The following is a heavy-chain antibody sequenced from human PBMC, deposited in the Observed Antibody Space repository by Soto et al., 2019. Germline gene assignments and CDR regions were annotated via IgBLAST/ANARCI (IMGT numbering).Heavy chain of an antibody. Sequence: SETLSLTCAVSGYSISSGYYWGWIRQPPGKGLEWIGSIYHSGSTYYNPSLKSRVTISVDTSKNQFSLKLSSVTAADTAVYYCARDPPYYYDSSGYYDDYWGQGTLVT. V-gene: IGHV4-38-2*02. D-gene: IGHD3-22*01. CDR2: IYHSGST. J-gene: IGHJ4*02. CDR3: ARDPPYYYDSSGYYDDY. CDR1: GYSISSGYY.